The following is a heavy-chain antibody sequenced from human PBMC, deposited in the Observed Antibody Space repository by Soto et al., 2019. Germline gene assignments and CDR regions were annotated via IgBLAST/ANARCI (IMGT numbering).Heavy chain of an antibody. CDR2: IYYSGST. D-gene: IGHD3-10*01. V-gene: IGHV4-61*01. J-gene: IGHJ4*02. CDR3: ARLNPRGYFDY. Sequence: PSETLSLTCTVSGGSVSSGSNYWSWIRQPPGKGLEWIGYIYYSGSTNYNPSLKSRVTISVDTSKNQFSLKLSSVTAADTAVYYCARLNPRGYFDYWGQGTLVTVSS. CDR1: GGSVSSGSNY.